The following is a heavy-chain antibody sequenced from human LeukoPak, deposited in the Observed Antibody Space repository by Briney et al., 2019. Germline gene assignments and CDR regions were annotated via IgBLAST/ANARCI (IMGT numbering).Heavy chain of an antibody. Sequence: GASVKVSCKVSGYTLTELSMHWVRQAPGKGLDWMGGFDPEEGEKINAQKFQGRVTMTEDTSTDTAYMELSSLRSEDTAVYYCAIPYRSNWNSMDYWGQGTLVTVSS. J-gene: IGHJ4*02. CDR2: FDPEEGEK. CDR3: AIPYRSNWNSMDY. V-gene: IGHV1-24*01. D-gene: IGHD1-7*01. CDR1: GYTLTELS.